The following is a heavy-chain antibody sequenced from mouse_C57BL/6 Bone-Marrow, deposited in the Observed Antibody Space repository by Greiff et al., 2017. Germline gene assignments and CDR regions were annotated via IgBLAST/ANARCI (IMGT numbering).Heavy chain of an antibody. CDR2: IDPSDSEN. V-gene: IGHV1-52*01. CDR3: ALGFAY. CDR1: GYTFTSYW. Sequence: QVQLQQPGAELVRPGSSVKLSCKASGYTFTSYWMHWVKQRPIQGLEWIGNIDPSDSENHYNQKFKDKATLPVDKSSSTAYRQLSSLTSEYSAVYCCALGFAYWGQGTLVTVSA. J-gene: IGHJ3*01.